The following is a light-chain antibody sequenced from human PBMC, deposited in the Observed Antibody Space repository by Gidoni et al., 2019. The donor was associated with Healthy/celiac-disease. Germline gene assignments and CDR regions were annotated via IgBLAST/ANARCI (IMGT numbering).Light chain of an antibody. Sequence: EIVMTQSPATLSVSPGERATLSCRASQSVSSNFAGYQQKPGQAPRLLISGASTRATGIPARFSGRGSGTEFTLTIRSLQSADFAVYYCHQYNNWPPTFGQGTKVEIK. J-gene: IGKJ1*01. CDR1: QSVSSN. CDR3: HQYNNWPPT. V-gene: IGKV3-15*01. CDR2: GAS.